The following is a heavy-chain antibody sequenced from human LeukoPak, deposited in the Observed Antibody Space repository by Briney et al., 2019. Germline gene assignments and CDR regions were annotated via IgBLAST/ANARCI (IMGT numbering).Heavy chain of an antibody. CDR1: GGTFSSYA. Sequence: SVKVSCKASGGTFSSYAISWVRQAPGQGLEWMGRIIPILGIANYAQKFQGRATITADKSTSTAYMELSSLRSEDTAVYYCARGRYFDWLLNGYGMDVWGQGTTVTVSS. CDR3: ARGRYFDWLLNGYGMDV. CDR2: IIPILGIA. V-gene: IGHV1-69*04. J-gene: IGHJ6*02. D-gene: IGHD3-9*01.